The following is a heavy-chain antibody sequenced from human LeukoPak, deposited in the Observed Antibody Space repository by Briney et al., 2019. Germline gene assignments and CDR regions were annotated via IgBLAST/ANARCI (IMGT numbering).Heavy chain of an antibody. Sequence: SGTLSLTCAVSGGSISSSNWWSWVRQPPGKGLEWIGEIYHSGTTNYIPSLKSRVTISMDKSKNQFSLNLSSVTAADTAVYYCARDHWGSLDYWGQGALVTVSS. CDR3: ARDHWGSLDY. CDR2: IYHSGTT. CDR1: GGSISSSNW. V-gene: IGHV4-4*02. D-gene: IGHD7-27*01. J-gene: IGHJ4*02.